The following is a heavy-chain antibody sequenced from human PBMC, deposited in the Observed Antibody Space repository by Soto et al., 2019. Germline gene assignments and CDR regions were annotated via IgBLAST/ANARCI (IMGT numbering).Heavy chain of an antibody. CDR3: AREHILVACNWFDP. J-gene: IGHJ5*02. V-gene: IGHV6-1*01. D-gene: IGHD3-22*01. CDR2: TYYRSKWYN. Sequence: PSQTLSLTCVISGDSVSSNSVAWNWIRQSPSRGLEWLGRTYYRSKWYNDYAVSVKSRITINPDTSKNQFSLQLNSVTPGDTAVYYCAREHILVACNWFDPWGQGTLVTVSS. CDR1: GDSVSSNSVA.